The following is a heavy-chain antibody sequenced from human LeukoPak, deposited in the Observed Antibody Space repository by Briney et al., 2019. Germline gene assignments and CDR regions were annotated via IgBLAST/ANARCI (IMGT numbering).Heavy chain of an antibody. Sequence: SETLSLTCTVSGGSISSYYWSWIRQPAGKGLEWIGRIYTSGSTNYNPSLKSRVTMSVDTSKNQFSLKLSSVTAVDTAVYYCARDIAAAGKRGSRGNWFDPWGQGTLVTVSS. CDR2: IYTSGST. D-gene: IGHD6-13*01. CDR1: GGSISSYY. V-gene: IGHV4-4*07. J-gene: IGHJ5*02. CDR3: ARDIAAAGKRGSRGNWFDP.